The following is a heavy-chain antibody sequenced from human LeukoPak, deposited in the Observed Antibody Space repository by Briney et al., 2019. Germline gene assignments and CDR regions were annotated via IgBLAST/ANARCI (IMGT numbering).Heavy chain of an antibody. CDR1: GASISSTNW. V-gene: IGHV4-4*02. J-gene: IGHJ5*02. D-gene: IGHD2-2*01. CDR3: ARAQEGCSRASCYLEP. Sequence: PSETLSLTCAISGASISSTNWWIWVRQPPGKGLEWIGEMQHSGRTNYNPSLKSRITISVDKSKNQVFLRLNSVAAADTALYYSARAQEGCSRASCYLEPWGQGTLVTVSS. CDR2: MQHSGRT.